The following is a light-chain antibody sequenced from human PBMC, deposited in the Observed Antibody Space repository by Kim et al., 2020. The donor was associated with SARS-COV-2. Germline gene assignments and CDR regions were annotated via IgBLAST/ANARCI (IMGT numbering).Light chain of an antibody. CDR1: SSNIGSNY. J-gene: IGLJ2*01. CDR3: AAWDDSLSGVV. Sequence: GQRVTISCSGSSSNIGSNYVCWYQQLPGTAPKLLIYRNNQRPSGVPDRFSGSKSGTSASLAISGLRSEDEADYYWAAWDDSLSGVVFGGGTQLTVL. V-gene: IGLV1-47*01. CDR2: RNN.